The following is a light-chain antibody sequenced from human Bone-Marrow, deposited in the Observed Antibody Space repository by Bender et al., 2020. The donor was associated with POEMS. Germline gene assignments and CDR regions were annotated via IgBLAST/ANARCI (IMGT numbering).Light chain of an antibody. CDR2: SAN. CDR3: AIWDDSLSGFV. CDR1: TSNIASNT. V-gene: IGLV1-44*01. Sequence: QSVVTQPPAASGTPGQRVSISCSGSTSNIASNTVNWYQHLPGTAPQLLIYSANQRPSGVPDRFSGSKSGNSASLAINGLQSEDEAEYYGAIWDDSLSGFVFGTGPKVTVV. J-gene: IGLJ1*01.